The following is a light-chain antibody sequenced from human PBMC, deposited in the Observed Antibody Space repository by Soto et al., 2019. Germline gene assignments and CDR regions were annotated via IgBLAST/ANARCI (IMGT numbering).Light chain of an antibody. J-gene: IGLJ3*02. CDR1: SSDVGGYNF. V-gene: IGLV2-14*01. CDR2: EVS. Sequence: QSALTQHASVSGSPGQSITISCTGTSSDVGGYNFVSWFQQHPGKAPKLMIYEVSDRPSGVSSRFSGSKSGNTASLSISGLQAEDEADYYCSSYSRTSTIVFGGGTKVTVL. CDR3: SSYSRTSTIV.